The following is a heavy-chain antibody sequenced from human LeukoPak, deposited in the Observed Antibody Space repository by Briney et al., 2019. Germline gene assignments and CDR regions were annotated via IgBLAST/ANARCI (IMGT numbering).Heavy chain of an antibody. Sequence: SETLSLTCTVSGGSISSGGYYWSWIRQHPGKGLEWIGYIYYSGSTHYNPSLKSRVTISVDTSKNQFSLKLSSVTAADTAVYYCASLRFLEWLFFDYWGQGTLVTVSS. CDR2: IYYSGST. CDR3: ASLRFLEWLFFDY. CDR1: GGSISSGGYY. J-gene: IGHJ4*02. V-gene: IGHV4-31*03. D-gene: IGHD3-3*01.